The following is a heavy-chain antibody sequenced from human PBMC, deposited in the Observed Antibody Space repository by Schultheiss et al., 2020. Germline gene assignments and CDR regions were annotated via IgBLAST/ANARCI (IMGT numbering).Heavy chain of an antibody. D-gene: IGHD3-10*01. Sequence: GGSLRLSCAASGFTFSNAWMSWVRQAPGKGLEWVGRIKSKTDGGTTDYAAPVKGRFTISRDDSKNTLYLQMNSLKTEDTAVYYCTKFPGGVLLWFGDSTDFDYWGQGTLVTGSS. CDR2: IKSKTDGGTT. J-gene: IGHJ4*02. CDR3: TKFPGGVLLWFGDSTDFDY. CDR1: GFTFSNAW. V-gene: IGHV3-15*01.